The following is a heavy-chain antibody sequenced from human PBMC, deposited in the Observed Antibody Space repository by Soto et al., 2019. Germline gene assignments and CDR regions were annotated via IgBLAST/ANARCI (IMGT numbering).Heavy chain of an antibody. CDR1: GYSFTSYW. J-gene: IGHJ3*02. V-gene: IGHV5-51*01. CDR2: IYPGDSDT. D-gene: IGHD5-12*01. CDR3: ASQEMATKNVDAFDI. Sequence: GESLKISCKGSGYSFTSYWIGWVRQMPGKGLECMGIIYPGDSDTRYSPSFQGQVTISAGKSISTAYLQWSSLKASDTAMYYCASQEMATKNVDAFDIWGQGTMVTVSS.